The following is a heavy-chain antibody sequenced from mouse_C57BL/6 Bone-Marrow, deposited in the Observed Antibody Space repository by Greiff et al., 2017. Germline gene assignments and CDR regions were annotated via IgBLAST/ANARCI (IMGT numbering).Heavy chain of an antibody. Sequence: VQLQQPGAELVKPGASVKLSCKASGYTFTSYWMHWVKQRPGQGLEWIGMIHPNSGSTNYNEKFKSKATLTVDKSSSTAYMQLSSLTSEDSAVYYCARLDSTTVVEDWYFDVWGTGTTVTVSS. CDR3: ARLDSTTVVEDWYFDV. CDR2: IHPNSGST. CDR1: GYTFTSYW. V-gene: IGHV1-64*01. D-gene: IGHD1-1*01. J-gene: IGHJ1*03.